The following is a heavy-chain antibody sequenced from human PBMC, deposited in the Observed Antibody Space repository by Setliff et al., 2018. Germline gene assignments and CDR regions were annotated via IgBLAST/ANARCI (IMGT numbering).Heavy chain of an antibody. CDR1: GGSFSGYY. Sequence: SETLSLTCAVYGGSFSGYYWSWIRQPPGKGLEWIGEINHSGSTNYNPSLKSRVTISVDTSKNQFPLKLSSVTAADTAVYYCARGVLGYYYYMDVWDKGTTVTVSS. J-gene: IGHJ6*03. CDR2: INHSGST. D-gene: IGHD6-13*01. CDR3: ARGVLGYYYYMDV. V-gene: IGHV4-34*01.